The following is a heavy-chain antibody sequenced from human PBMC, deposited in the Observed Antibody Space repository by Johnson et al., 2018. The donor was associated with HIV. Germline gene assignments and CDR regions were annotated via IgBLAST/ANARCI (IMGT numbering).Heavy chain of an antibody. D-gene: IGHD6-13*01. Sequence: VQLVESGGRVVQPGRSLRLSCAASGFTLSKHAMHWVRQAPGKGLEWVTVIWYDGSNTHYADSVKGRFTISRDNSKNTLFLQMNSLRAEDTAVYYCARDPAAAALRAFDIWGQGTMVTVSS. CDR2: IWYDGSNT. CDR1: GFTLSKHA. CDR3: ARDPAAAALRAFDI. J-gene: IGHJ3*02. V-gene: IGHV3-33*01.